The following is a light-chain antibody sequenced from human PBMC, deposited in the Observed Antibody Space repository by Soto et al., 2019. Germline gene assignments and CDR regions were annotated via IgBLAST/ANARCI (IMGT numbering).Light chain of an antibody. CDR3: QQYYSHPQT. CDR2: AAS. Sequence: AIRITRSPCSLSASTGDRLTLTCRASQGISSYLAWYQQKPGKAPKLLIYAASTLQSGVPSRFSGSGSGTDFTVAISCLQSEDFATYGCQQYYSHPQTFDQVTKVDIK. CDR1: QGISSY. V-gene: IGKV1-8*01. J-gene: IGKJ1*01.